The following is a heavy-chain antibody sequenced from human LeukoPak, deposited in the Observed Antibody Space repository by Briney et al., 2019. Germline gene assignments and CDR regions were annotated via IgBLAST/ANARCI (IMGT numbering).Heavy chain of an antibody. CDR3: ATRGYSGYDGWFDP. Sequence: SVKVSCKASGGTFSSYAISWVRLAPGQGLEWMGGIIPIFGTANYAQKFQGRVTITADESTSTAYMELSSLRSEDTAVYYCATRGYSGYDGWFDPWGQGTLVTVSS. CDR1: GGTFSSYA. CDR2: IIPIFGTA. V-gene: IGHV1-69*13. D-gene: IGHD5-12*01. J-gene: IGHJ5*02.